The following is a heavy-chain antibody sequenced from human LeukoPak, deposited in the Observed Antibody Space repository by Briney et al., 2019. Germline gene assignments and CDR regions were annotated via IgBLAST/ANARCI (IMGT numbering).Heavy chain of an antibody. J-gene: IGHJ4*02. V-gene: IGHV5-51*01. D-gene: IGHD2-2*01. Sequence: GESLKISCKGSGYSFTSYWIGWVRQMPGKGLEWMGIIYPGDSDTRYSPSFQGQVTISADKSISTAYLQWSSLKASDTAMYYCATHDRGDCSSTSCYAEGFDYWGQGTLVTVSS. CDR1: GYSFTSYW. CDR2: IYPGDSDT. CDR3: ATHDRGDCSSTSCYAEGFDY.